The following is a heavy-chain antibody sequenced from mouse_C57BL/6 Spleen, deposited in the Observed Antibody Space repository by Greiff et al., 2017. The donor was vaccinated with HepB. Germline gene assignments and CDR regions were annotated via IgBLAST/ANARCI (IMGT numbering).Heavy chain of an antibody. CDR1: GFNIKDYY. V-gene: IGHV14-1*01. CDR3: TPYYGSSSWFAY. CDR2: IDPEDGDT. D-gene: IGHD1-1*01. J-gene: IGHJ3*01. Sequence: VQLKESGAELVRPGASVKLSCTASGFNIKDYYMHWVKQRPEQGLEWIGRIDPEDGDTEYAPKFQGKATMTADTSSNTAYLQLSSLTSEDTAVYYCTPYYGSSSWFAYWGQGTLVTVSA.